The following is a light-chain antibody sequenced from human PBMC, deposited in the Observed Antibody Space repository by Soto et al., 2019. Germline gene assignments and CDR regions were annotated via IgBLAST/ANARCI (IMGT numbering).Light chain of an antibody. Sequence: QSVLTQPPSASGIPGQRVTISCSGSSSNIGGNTVNWYQHLPGTAPKLLIYNNNQRPSGVPDRFSGSKSGTSAPLAITGLQADDEADYYCQSYDSSLSGSEVFGTGTKVTVL. V-gene: IGLV1-44*01. CDR2: NNN. CDR1: SSNIGGNT. CDR3: QSYDSSLSGSEV. J-gene: IGLJ1*01.